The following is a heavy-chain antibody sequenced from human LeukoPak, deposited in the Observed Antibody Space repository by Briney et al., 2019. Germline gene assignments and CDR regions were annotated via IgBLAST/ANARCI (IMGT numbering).Heavy chain of an antibody. Sequence: SETLSLTCTVSGYSISSGYYWGWIRQPPGKGLEWIGSIYHSGSTYYNPSLKSRVTISVDTSKNQFSLGLSSVTAADTAVYHCARSWGYDFWSGNLLDYWGQGILVTVSS. J-gene: IGHJ4*02. D-gene: IGHD3-3*01. CDR3: ARSWGYDFWSGNLLDY. CDR1: GYSISSGYY. V-gene: IGHV4-38-2*02. CDR2: IYHSGST.